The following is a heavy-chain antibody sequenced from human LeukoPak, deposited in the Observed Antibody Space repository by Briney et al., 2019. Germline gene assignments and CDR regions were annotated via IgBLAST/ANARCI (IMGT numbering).Heavy chain of an antibody. J-gene: IGHJ2*01. CDR1: GGTFSSYA. Sequence: GASVKVSCKASGGTFSSYAISWVRQAPGQGLEWMGGIIPMFGTANYAQKFQGRVTITADKSTSTAYMELSSLRSEDTAVYYCARDVNPLSSGWPWYFDLWGRGTLVTVSS. CDR3: ARDVNPLSSGWPWYFDL. D-gene: IGHD6-19*01. CDR2: IIPMFGTA. V-gene: IGHV1-69*06.